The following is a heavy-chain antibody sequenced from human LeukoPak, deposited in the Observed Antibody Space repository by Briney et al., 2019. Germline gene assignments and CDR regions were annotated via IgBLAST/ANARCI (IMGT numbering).Heavy chain of an antibody. CDR3: ARVLDIVVVPAADDAFDI. CDR2: IKQDGSEK. Sequence: PGGSLRLSCAASGFTFSSYWMSWVRQAPGKGLEWVANIKQDGSEKYYVDSVKGRFTISRDNAKNSLYLQMNSLRAEDTAVYYCARVLDIVVVPAADDAFDIWGQGTMVTVSS. J-gene: IGHJ3*02. V-gene: IGHV3-7*01. D-gene: IGHD2-2*03. CDR1: GFTFSSYW.